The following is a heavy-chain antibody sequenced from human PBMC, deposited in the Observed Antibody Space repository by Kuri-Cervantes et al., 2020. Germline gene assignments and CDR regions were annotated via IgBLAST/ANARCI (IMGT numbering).Heavy chain of an antibody. D-gene: IGHD6-25*01. V-gene: IGHV3-9*01. CDR1: GFTFDDYA. CDR3: ARDRQAVYMDV. J-gene: IGHJ6*03. Sequence: SLKISCAASGFTFDDYAMHWVRQAPGKGLEWVSGISWNSGSIGYADSVKGRFTISRDNSKNTLYLQMNSLRAEDTAVYYCARDRQAVYMDVWGKGTTVTVSS. CDR2: ISWNSGSI.